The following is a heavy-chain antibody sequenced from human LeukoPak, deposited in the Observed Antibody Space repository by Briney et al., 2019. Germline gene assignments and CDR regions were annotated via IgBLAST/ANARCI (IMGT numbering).Heavy chain of an antibody. Sequence: GGSLRLSCAASGFTFSSYAMSWVRQAPGKGLEWVSSINTKSNYMWYADSVKGRFTFSRDNAQNSLYLQMNSLRVEDTAIYYCVRELSGSGNVYYFDHWGQGALVTVSS. CDR1: GFTFSSYA. D-gene: IGHD6-19*01. J-gene: IGHJ4*02. V-gene: IGHV3-21*01. CDR3: VRELSGSGNVYYFDH. CDR2: INTKSNYM.